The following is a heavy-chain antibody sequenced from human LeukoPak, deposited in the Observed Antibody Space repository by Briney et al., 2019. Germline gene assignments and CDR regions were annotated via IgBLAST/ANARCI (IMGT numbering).Heavy chain of an antibody. Sequence: ASVKVSCKVSGYTLTELSMHWVRQAPGKGREGMGGFDPEDGETIYAQKFQGRVTMTEDTSTDTAYMELSSLRSEDTAVYYCATYDLGYGSHYFDYWGQGTLVTVSS. CDR1: GYTLTELS. J-gene: IGHJ4*02. D-gene: IGHD3-10*01. CDR3: ATYDLGYGSHYFDY. CDR2: FDPEDGET. V-gene: IGHV1-24*01.